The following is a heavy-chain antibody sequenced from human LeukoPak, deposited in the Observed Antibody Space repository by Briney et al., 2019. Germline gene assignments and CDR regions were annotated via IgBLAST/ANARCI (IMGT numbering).Heavy chain of an antibody. CDR2: ISYDGSNK. CDR1: GFTFSSYA. D-gene: IGHD3-3*01. J-gene: IGHJ3*02. CDR3: ARDVESDDAFDI. V-gene: IGHV3-30-3*01. Sequence: QPGGSLRLPCAASGFTFSSYAMHWVRQAPGKGLEWVAVISYDGSNKYYADSVKGRFTISRDSSKNTLYLQMNSLRAEDTAVYYCARDVESDDAFDIWGQGTMVTVSS.